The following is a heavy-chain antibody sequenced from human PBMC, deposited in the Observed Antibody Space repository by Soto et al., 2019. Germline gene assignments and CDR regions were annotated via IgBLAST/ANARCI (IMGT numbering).Heavy chain of an antibody. D-gene: IGHD4-17*01. CDR1: GGSFSGYY. J-gene: IGHJ4*02. Sequence: QVQLQQWGAGLLKPSETLSLTCAVYGGSFSGYYWSWIRQPPGKGLEWIGEINHSGSTNYNPSLQSRVTISVDTSKIQFSLKLSSVTAADTDVYYCARGAGYGDYGYWGQGTLVTVSS. V-gene: IGHV4-34*01. CDR2: INHSGST. CDR3: ARGAGYGDYGY.